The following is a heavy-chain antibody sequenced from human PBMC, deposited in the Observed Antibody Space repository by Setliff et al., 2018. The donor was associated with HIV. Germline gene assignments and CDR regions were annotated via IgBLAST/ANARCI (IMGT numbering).Heavy chain of an antibody. D-gene: IGHD3-9*01. CDR1: GGSINNYQ. CDR2: IYTSGSS. Sequence: SETLSLTCTVSGVSGGSINNYQWSWIRQPPGKGLEWIGYIYTSGSSNYNPSLKSRVTISGDTSKRQFSLKMSSVTAADTAVYYCARGEPVDILTGYFDYWGQGTQVTVSS. J-gene: IGHJ4*02. CDR3: ARGEPVDILTGYFDY. V-gene: IGHV4-4*08.